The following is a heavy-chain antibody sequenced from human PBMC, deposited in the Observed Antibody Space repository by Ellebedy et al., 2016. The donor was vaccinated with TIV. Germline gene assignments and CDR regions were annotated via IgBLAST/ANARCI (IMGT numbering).Heavy chain of an antibody. D-gene: IGHD2-21*01. V-gene: IGHV3-66*01. CDR1: GIIVSDYF. CDR3: ARDPGGGGDFGDNWFDP. Sequence: PGGSLRLSCEASGIIVSDYFMNWVRQAPGKGLEWVSVLYPDAKTNYTDSVNGRFIVSRDSSKNTLYLQMNSLTAEDTAVYYCARDPGGGGDFGDNWFDPWGQGNLVTVSS. J-gene: IGHJ5*02. CDR2: LYPDAKT.